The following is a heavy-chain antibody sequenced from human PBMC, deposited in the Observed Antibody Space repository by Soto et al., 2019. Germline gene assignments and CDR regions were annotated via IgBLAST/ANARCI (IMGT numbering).Heavy chain of an antibody. CDR1: GYTFTSYY. V-gene: IGHV1-46*01. J-gene: IGHJ4*02. Sequence: GASVKVSCKASGYTFTSYYIHWVRQAPGQGLEWMGMINPSGGSTSYTQRLQGRVTMTTDTSTSTAYMELRSLSSDDTAVYYCARDLHGDPYYWGQGTLVTVSS. D-gene: IGHD4-17*01. CDR3: ARDLHGDPYY. CDR2: INPSGGST.